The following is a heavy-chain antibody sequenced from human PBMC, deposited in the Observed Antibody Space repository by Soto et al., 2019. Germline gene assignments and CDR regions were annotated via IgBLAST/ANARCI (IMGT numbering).Heavy chain of an antibody. V-gene: IGHV4-31*02. CDR1: GGSISSGGYY. CDR2: IYYSGST. J-gene: IGHJ5*02. CDR3: ARGRTVKNWFDP. Sequence: NPSETLSLTXTVSGGSISSGGYYWSWIRQHPGKGLEWIGYIYYSGSTYYNPSLKSRVTISVDTSKNQFSLKLSSVTAADTAVYYCARGRTVKNWFDPWGQGTLVTVSS. D-gene: IGHD2-21*02.